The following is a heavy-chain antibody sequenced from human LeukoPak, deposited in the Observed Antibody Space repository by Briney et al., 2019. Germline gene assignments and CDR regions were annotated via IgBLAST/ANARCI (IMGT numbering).Heavy chain of an antibody. CDR3: VRPLGQRRDDWFDP. V-gene: IGHV3-7*01. D-gene: IGHD1/OR15-1a*01. J-gene: IGHJ5*02. CDR1: VCTFSSDW. CDR2: RKQDGSEK. Sequence: GGSLRLSCAASVCTFSSDWMSGVRQAPGKGLEWVANRKQDGSEKYYVDSVKGRFTISRDNAKKSLYLQKNSLRAEDTAVLYCVRPLGQRRDDWFDPWGQGTLVTVSS.